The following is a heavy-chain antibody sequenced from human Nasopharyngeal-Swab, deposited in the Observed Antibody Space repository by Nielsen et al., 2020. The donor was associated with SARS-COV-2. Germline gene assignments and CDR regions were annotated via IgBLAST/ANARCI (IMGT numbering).Heavy chain of an antibody. CDR2: VNQDGSRT. CDR3: VKHQGSSSDQ. J-gene: IGHJ4*02. CDR1: GVIFSKYW. Sequence: GGSLRLSCVTSGVIFSKYWMHWVRQAPGKGLVWVSRVNQDGSRTDSADSVRGRFTISRDNAKNTLYLQMNSLRVEDTAVYYCVKHQGSSSDQWGQGTLVTVSS. V-gene: IGHV3-74*01.